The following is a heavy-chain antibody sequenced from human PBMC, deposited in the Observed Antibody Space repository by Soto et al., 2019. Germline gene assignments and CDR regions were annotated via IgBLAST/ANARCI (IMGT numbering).Heavy chain of an antibody. CDR2: ISYDGSNK. Sequence: QVQLVESGGGVVQPGRSLRLSCAASGFTFSSYGMHWVRQAPGKGLEWVAVISYDGSNKYYADSVKGRFTISRDNSKNTLYLQMNSLRAEDTAVYYCAKEAEAFGYWGQGTLVTVSS. CDR1: GFTFSSYG. V-gene: IGHV3-30*18. J-gene: IGHJ4*02. CDR3: AKEAEAFGY.